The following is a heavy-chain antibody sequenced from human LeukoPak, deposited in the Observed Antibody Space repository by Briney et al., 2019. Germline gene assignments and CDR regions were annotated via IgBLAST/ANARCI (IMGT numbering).Heavy chain of an antibody. D-gene: IGHD2-21*02. V-gene: IGHV3-11*01. CDR2: ISSSGSTI. J-gene: IGHJ4*02. CDR1: GFTFIDYY. Sequence: GGSLRLSCAASGFTFIDYYMSWIRQAPGKGLEWVSYISSSGSTIYYADSVKGRFTISRDNAKNSLYLQMNSLRAEDTAVYYCASLYCGGDCYKDYWGQGTLVTVSS. CDR3: ASLYCGGDCYKDY.